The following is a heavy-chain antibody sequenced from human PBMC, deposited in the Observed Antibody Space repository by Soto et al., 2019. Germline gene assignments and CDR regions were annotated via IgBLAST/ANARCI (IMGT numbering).Heavy chain of an antibody. CDR3: AKDPLLPMTAIDMAFDY. CDR1: GYTFTGYY. CDR2: INPNSGGT. Sequence: GASVKVSCKASGYTFTGYYMHWVRQAPGQGLEWMGWINPNSGGTNYAQKFQGRFTISRDNSKNTLYLQMNSLRAEDTAVYYCAKDPLLPMTAIDMAFDYWGQGTLVTVSS. D-gene: IGHD2-21*02. J-gene: IGHJ4*02. V-gene: IGHV1-2*02.